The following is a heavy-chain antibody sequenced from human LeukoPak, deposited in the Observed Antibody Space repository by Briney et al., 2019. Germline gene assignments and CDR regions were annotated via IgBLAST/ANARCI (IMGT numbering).Heavy chain of an antibody. J-gene: IGHJ6*02. CDR2: IYYSGST. CDR1: GDSISSYY. CDR3: ARDEGHYGSAYGMDV. Sequence: SETLSLTCTVSGDSISSYYWSWIRQPPGKGLEWIGYIYYSGSTNYNPSLKSRVTISVDTSKNQFSLKLSSVTAADTAVYYCARDEGHYGSAYGMDVWGQGTTVTVSS. D-gene: IGHD3-10*01. V-gene: IGHV4-59*01.